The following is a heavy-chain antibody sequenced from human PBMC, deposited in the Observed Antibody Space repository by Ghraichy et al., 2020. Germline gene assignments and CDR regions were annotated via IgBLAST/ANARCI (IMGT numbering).Heavy chain of an antibody. CDR2: ISANNGHT. V-gene: IGHV1-18*01. CDR3: ARPIAVSGHFFDF. D-gene: IGHD6-19*01. Sequence: ASVKVSCTASGFMFSSYGLSWVRQAPGQGLEWMGWISANNGHTNYAEKFQHRVTMTTDMSTSTAYMELRSPRSDDTAVYYCARPIAVSGHFFDFWGQGTLVAVSS. CDR1: GFMFSSYG. J-gene: IGHJ4*02.